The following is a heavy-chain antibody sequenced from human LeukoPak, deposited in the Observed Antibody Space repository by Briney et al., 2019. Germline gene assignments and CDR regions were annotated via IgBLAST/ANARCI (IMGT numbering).Heavy chain of an antibody. Sequence: TGGSLRLSCAASGFTFSSYGMHWVRQAPGKGLEWVAVIWYDGSNKYYADSVKGRFTISRDNFKNTLYLQMNSLRAEDTAVYYCAREDLGYCSSTSCSTHYYYYGMDVWGQGTTVTVSS. J-gene: IGHJ6*02. CDR1: GFTFSSYG. V-gene: IGHV3-33*01. CDR3: AREDLGYCSSTSCSTHYYYYGMDV. D-gene: IGHD2-2*01. CDR2: IWYDGSNK.